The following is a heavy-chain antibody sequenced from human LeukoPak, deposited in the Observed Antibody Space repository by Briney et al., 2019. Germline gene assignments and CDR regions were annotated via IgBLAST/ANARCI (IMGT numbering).Heavy chain of an antibody. CDR2: IGSSVSTR. CDR1: GFTFSDYY. D-gene: IGHD3-3*01. V-gene: IGHV3-11*04. J-gene: IGHJ4*02. Sequence: GGSLRLSCAASGFTFSDYYMSWIRRAPGKGLEWVSYIGSSVSTRYYADSVKGRFTISRDNGKHSLYLQMNSLRVEDTAVYYCAREGSDFWSGYSKGYFDYWGQGTLVTVSS. CDR3: AREGSDFWSGYSKGYFDY.